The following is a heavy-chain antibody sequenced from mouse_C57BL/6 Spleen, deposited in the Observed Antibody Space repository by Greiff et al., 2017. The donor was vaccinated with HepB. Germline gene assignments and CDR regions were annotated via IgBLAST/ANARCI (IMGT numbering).Heavy chain of an antibody. Sequence: EVQLQQSGPGLVKPSQSLSLTCSVTGYSITSGYYWNWIRQFPGNKLEWMGYISYDGSNNYNPSLKNRISITRDTSKNQFFLKLNSVTTEDTATYYCATYSNWDAMDYWGQGTSVTVSS. V-gene: IGHV3-6*01. D-gene: IGHD2-5*01. CDR1: GYSITSGYY. CDR2: ISYDGSN. CDR3: ATYSNWDAMDY. J-gene: IGHJ4*01.